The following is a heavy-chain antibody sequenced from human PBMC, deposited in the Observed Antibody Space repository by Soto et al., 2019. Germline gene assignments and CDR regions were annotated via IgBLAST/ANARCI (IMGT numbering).Heavy chain of an antibody. D-gene: IGHD2-15*01. CDR1: GGSISRSSYS. Sequence: SETLSLTCTVSGGSISRSSYSWSWIRQPPGKGLEWIGTLYYSGNTYYNPSLKSRVTISVDTSKNQFSLKLSSVTAADTAVYYCATRQGGSYNWFDPWGQGTLVTVSS. CDR2: LYYSGNT. CDR3: ATRQGGSYNWFDP. V-gene: IGHV4-39*01. J-gene: IGHJ5*02.